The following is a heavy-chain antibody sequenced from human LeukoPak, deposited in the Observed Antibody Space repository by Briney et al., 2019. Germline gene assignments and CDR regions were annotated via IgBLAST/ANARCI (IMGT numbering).Heavy chain of an antibody. Sequence: ASVKVSCKASGGTFSSFAISWVRQAPGQGLEWMGGIIPIFGTANYAQKFQGRVTITTDESTSTAYMELSSLRSEDTAVYYCARSVWAGYCTNGICSNDAFDIWGQGTMVPVSS. CDR1: GGTFSSFA. D-gene: IGHD2-8*01. CDR2: IIPIFGTA. CDR3: ARSVWAGYCTNGICSNDAFDI. V-gene: IGHV1-69*05. J-gene: IGHJ3*02.